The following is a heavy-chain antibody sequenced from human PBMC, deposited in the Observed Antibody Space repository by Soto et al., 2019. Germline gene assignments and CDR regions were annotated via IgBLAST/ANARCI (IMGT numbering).Heavy chain of an antibody. J-gene: IGHJ3*01. D-gene: IGHD2-2*01. CDR1: GNTLITSY. CDR2: INPSGGNT. Sequence: QVQLVQSGAEVKKLGASVRLSCTASGNTLITSYIHWVRQAHGQGLECMGIINPSGGNTSYAKNFQSRVTMIADTSTRTVYMPLSSLTSDDTGVDFCARECRGISCDHDAFEDWGQGTMVTVSS. CDR3: ARECRGISCDHDAFED. V-gene: IGHV1-46*01.